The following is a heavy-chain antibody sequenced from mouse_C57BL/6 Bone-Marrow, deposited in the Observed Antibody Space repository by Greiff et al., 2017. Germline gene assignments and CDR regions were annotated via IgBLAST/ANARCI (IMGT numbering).Heavy chain of an antibody. J-gene: IGHJ3*01. CDR1: GYTFTNYW. Sequence: QVQLQQSGAELAKPGASVKLSCKASGYTFTNYWMHWVKQRPGQGLEWIGYINPSSGYTKYNQKFKDKATLPADKSSSTAYMQLSSLTYVDSAVYYCDRSFYGPAGFAYWGQGTLVTVSA. CDR3: DRSFYGPAGFAY. D-gene: IGHD1-2*01. V-gene: IGHV1-7*01. CDR2: INPSSGYT.